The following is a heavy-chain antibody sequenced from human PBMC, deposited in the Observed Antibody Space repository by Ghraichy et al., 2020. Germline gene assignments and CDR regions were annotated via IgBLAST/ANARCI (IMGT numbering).Heavy chain of an antibody. Sequence: SETLSLTCTVYGGSISRGSYYWSWIRQRAGKGLAWIGRIYTSGSTNYNPALKSRVTISVDTSKNQFSLKLSSVTAADTAGYYCARGYCTNGVCYTEDYWGQGTLVTVSS. V-gene: IGHV4-61*02. CDR2: IYTSGST. J-gene: IGHJ4*02. CDR3: ARGYCTNGVCYTEDY. CDR1: GGSISRGSYY. D-gene: IGHD2-8*01.